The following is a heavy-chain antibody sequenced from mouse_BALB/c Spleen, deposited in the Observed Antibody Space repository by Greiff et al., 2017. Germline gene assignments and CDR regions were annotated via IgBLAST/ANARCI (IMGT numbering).Heavy chain of an antibody. Sequence: DVKLVESGGGLVKPGGSLKLSCAASGFTFSSYAMSWVRQTPEKRLEWVASISSGGSTYYPDSVKGRFTISRDNARNILYLQMSSLRSEDTAMYYCAREHYDRFAYWGQGTLVTVSA. V-gene: IGHV5-6-5*01. CDR3: AREHYDRFAY. D-gene: IGHD2-4*01. J-gene: IGHJ3*01. CDR2: ISSGGST. CDR1: GFTFSSYA.